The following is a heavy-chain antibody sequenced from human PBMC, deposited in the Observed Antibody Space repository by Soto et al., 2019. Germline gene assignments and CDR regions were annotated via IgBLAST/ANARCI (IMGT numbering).Heavy chain of an antibody. J-gene: IGHJ4*02. Sequence: GGSLRLSCAASGFTFSSYAMSWVRQAPGKGLEWVSAISGSGGSTYYADSVKGRFTISRDNSKNTLYLQMNSLRAEDTAVYYCAKFLLSPPHAFWTLDYWGQGSLVTVSS. D-gene: IGHD3-3*01. CDR2: ISGSGGST. CDR3: AKFLLSPPHAFWTLDY. V-gene: IGHV3-23*01. CDR1: GFTFSSYA.